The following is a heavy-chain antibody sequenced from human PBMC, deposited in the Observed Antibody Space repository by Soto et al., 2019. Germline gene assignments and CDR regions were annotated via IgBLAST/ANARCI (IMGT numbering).Heavy chain of an antibody. V-gene: IGHV1-3*01. D-gene: IGHD3-22*01. CDR3: ARGGYFDSSNHLAY. Sequence: AAGGKVSCKTSEYTFTRYLINWVLQGPRRGLEWMRWINPGNGNTKYSQKLQGRVSIERDTSASTAYMELSSLRSEDTAVYYCARGGYFDSSNHLAYWGLGTLVTISS. CDR2: INPGNGNT. J-gene: IGHJ4*02. CDR1: EYTFTRYL.